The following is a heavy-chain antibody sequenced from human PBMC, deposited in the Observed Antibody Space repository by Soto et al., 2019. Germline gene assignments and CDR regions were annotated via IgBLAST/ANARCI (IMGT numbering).Heavy chain of an antibody. CDR3: ASGLEEWGRPRVI. D-gene: IGHD3-16*01. J-gene: IGHJ3*02. V-gene: IGHV3-74*03. CDR1: ESTLSSHW. CDR2: INSDGSST. Sequence: EVQLVESGGGLVQPEGSLRLSCTASESTLSSHWMHWVRQAPGKGLVWVSRINSDGSSTTYADSVKGRFTISRDNAKKPIEPQMNRLGGGDNGLIYCASGLEEWGRPRVIWGQGTLVTVSS.